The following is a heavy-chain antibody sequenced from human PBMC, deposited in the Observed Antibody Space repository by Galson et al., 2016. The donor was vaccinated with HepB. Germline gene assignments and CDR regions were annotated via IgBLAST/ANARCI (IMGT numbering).Heavy chain of an antibody. Sequence: SLRLSCAVSGFSVSDNYMSWARQAPGKGLEWVSLIYSDGRTHHAESVKGRFTISRDNTKSTVHLQMNSLRAEDTAIYYCARDINGDLGDYWGQGTLVAVSS. CDR3: ARDINGDLGDY. CDR2: IYSDGRT. D-gene: IGHD2-8*01. V-gene: IGHV3-53*01. J-gene: IGHJ4*02. CDR1: GFSVSDNY.